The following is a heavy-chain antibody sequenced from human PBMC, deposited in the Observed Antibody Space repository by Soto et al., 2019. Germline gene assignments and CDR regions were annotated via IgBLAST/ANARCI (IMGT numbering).Heavy chain of an antibody. CDR3: ASRSDWYWYFDL. V-gene: IGHV4-4*02. CDR2: IYHSGGT. CDR1: GGSISSSNW. Sequence: PSETLSLTCAVSGGSISSSNWWSWVRQPPGKGLEWIGEIYHSGGTNYNPSLKSRVTISVDKSNKHFTLKMSSVTAADTALYYCASRSDWYWYFDLWARGTLVTVTA. J-gene: IGHJ2*01. D-gene: IGHD3-9*01.